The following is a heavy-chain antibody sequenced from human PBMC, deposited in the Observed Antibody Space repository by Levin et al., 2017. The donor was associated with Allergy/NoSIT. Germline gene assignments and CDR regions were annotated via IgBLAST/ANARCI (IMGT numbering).Heavy chain of an antibody. D-gene: IGHD5-12*01. CDR2: ISSSSSYT. CDR3: ARRSGYDYSVDY. CDR1: GFTFSDYY. Sequence: GGSLRLSCAASGFTFSDYYMSWIRQAPGKGLEWVSYISSSSSYTNYADPVKGRFTISRDNAKNSLYLQMNSLRADDTAVYSCARRSGYDYSVDYWGQGTLVTVSS. J-gene: IGHJ4*02. V-gene: IGHV3-11*03.